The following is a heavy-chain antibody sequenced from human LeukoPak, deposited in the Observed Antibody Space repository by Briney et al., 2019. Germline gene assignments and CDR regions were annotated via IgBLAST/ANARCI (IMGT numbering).Heavy chain of an antibody. J-gene: IGHJ4*02. D-gene: IGHD5-24*01. CDR3: ARKGWRWLQLYD. Sequence: ASVKVSCKASGYTFTSYDINWVRQATGQGLEWMGWMNPNSGNTGYAQKFQGRVIMTRNTSISTAYMELSSLRSEDTAVYYCARKGWRWLQLYDWGQGTLVTVSS. CDR2: MNPNSGNT. CDR1: GYTFTSYD. V-gene: IGHV1-8*01.